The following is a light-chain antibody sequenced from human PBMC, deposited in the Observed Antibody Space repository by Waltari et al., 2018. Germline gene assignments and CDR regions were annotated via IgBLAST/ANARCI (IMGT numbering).Light chain of an antibody. Sequence: QSALTQPASVSGSPGQSITISCTGTSSDVGSYKLVSWYQQHPGKSPKLMIYEGSKRPSGVSNRFSGSKSGNTASLTISGLQAEDEADYYCCSYAGIGTLYVFGTGTKVTVL. CDR1: SSDVGSYKL. CDR2: EGS. J-gene: IGLJ1*01. V-gene: IGLV2-23*01. CDR3: CSYAGIGTLYV.